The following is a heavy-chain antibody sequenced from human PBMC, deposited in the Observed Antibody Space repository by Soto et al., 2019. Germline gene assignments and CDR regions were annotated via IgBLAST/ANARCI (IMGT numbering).Heavy chain of an antibody. J-gene: IGHJ5*02. V-gene: IGHV1-8*01. CDR1: GYTFTSYD. D-gene: IGHD2-15*01. CDR2: MNPNSGNT. CDR3: ARDHCSGGSCYSNP. Sequence: QVQLVQSGAEVKKPGASVKVSCKASGYTFTSYDINWVRQATGQGLEWMGWMNPNSGNTGYAQKFQGRVTTTRNTSISTAYMELSSLRSEDTAVYYCARDHCSGGSCYSNPWGQGTLVTVSS.